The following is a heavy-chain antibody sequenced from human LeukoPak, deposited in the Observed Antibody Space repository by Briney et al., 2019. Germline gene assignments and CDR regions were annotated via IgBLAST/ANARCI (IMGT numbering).Heavy chain of an antibody. V-gene: IGHV1-69*05. D-gene: IGHD3-22*01. CDR1: GGTFSSYA. CDR2: IIPIFGTA. CDR3: ARDPGDSSGYYRFYYYYYMDV. Sequence: SVKVSCKASGGTFSSYAISWVRQAPGQGLEWMGRIIPIFGTANYAQKFQGRVTITTDESTSTAYMELSSLRSEDTAVYYCARDPGDSSGYYRFYYYYYMDVWGKGTTVTVSS. J-gene: IGHJ6*03.